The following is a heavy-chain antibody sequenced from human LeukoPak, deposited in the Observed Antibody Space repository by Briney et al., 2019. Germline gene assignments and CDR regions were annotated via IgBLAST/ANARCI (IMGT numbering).Heavy chain of an antibody. CDR1: GFTFSDYY. V-gene: IGHV3-11*01. CDR2: ISSGGSTI. Sequence: GGSLRLSCAASGFTFSDYYMSWIRQAPGKGPEWVSYISSGGSTIYYADSVKGRFTISRDNAKNSLYLQMNSLRAEDTAVYYCARGSSEDAFDIWGQGTMVTVSS. D-gene: IGHD6-6*01. CDR3: ARGSSEDAFDI. J-gene: IGHJ3*02.